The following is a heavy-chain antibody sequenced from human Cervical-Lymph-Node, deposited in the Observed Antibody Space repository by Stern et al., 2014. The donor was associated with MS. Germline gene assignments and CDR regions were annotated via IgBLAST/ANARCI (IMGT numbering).Heavy chain of an antibody. CDR3: ATHHSTGWYTMGY. Sequence: VQLVESGGGLVQPGGSLRLSCAASGFTFSNYGMTWVRQAPGKGLEWVSAICGRGCATYYADSVKGRFTISRDNSRNTGELQMNSLSAEDTAVYSCATHHSTGWYTMGYWGQGSLVTVSS. J-gene: IGHJ4*02. D-gene: IGHD6-19*01. CDR2: ICGRGCAT. V-gene: IGHV3-23*04. CDR1: GFTFSNYG.